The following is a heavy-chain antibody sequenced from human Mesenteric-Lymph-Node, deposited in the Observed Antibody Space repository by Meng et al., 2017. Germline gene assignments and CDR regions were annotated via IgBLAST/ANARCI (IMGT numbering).Heavy chain of an antibody. V-gene: IGHV4-4*07. CDR2: FYGSGST. D-gene: IGHD3-10*01. CDR1: GDSISSYY. Sequence: SETLSLTCTVSGDSISSYYWSWIRQPAGKGLEWIGRFYGSGSTNYNPSLESRVSMSRDTSKNQLSLKLSSVTAADTAVYYCARDLKLLWFGELTYYYYGMDVWGQGTTVTVSS. CDR3: ARDLKLLWFGELTYYYYGMDV. J-gene: IGHJ6*02.